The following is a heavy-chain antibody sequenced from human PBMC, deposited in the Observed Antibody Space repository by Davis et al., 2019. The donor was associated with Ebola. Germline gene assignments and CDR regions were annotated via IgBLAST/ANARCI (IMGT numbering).Heavy chain of an antibody. D-gene: IGHD7-27*01. CDR1: GYTLTELS. J-gene: IGHJ6*02. Sequence: ASVKVSCKVSGYTLTELSMHWVRQAPGKGLEWMGGFDPEDGETIYAQKLQGRVTMTTDTSTSTAYMELRSLRSDDTAVYYCARDGWDLRTWGKDVWGQGTTVTVSS. CDR3: ARDGWDLRTWGKDV. CDR2: FDPEDGET. V-gene: IGHV1-24*01.